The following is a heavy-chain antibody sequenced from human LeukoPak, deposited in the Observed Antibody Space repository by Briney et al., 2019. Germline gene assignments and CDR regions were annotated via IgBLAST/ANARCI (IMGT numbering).Heavy chain of an antibody. J-gene: IGHJ3*02. D-gene: IGHD5-24*01. CDR3: ARAGGEMATKGGAFDI. CDR2: IYYSGST. Sequence: SETLSLTCTVSGGSISSSIYYWGWIRQPPGKGLEWIGNIYYSGSTNYNPSLKSRVTISVDTSKNQFSLKLSSVTAADTAVYYCARAGGEMATKGGAFDIWGQGTMVTVSS. CDR1: GGSISSSIYY. V-gene: IGHV4-39*07.